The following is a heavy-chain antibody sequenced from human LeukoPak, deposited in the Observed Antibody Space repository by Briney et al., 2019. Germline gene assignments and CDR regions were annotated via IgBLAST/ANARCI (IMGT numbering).Heavy chain of an antibody. D-gene: IGHD3-22*01. CDR1: GYTFTGYY. J-gene: IGHJ4*02. V-gene: IGHV1-2*02. Sequence: ASVKVSCKASGYTFTGYYMHWVRQAPGQGLEWMGWINPNSGGTNYAQKFQGRVTMTRDTSISTAYMELSRLRSDDTAVYYCARVMDSYYDSSGSDYWGQGTLVIVSS. CDR3: ARVMDSYYDSSGSDY. CDR2: INPNSGGT.